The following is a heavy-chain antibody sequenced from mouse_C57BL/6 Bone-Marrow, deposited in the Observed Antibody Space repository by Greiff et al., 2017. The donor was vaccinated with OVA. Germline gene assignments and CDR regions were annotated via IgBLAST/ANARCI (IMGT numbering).Heavy chain of an antibody. CDR3: ARSSYGSYWYFDV. D-gene: IGHD1-1*01. Sequence: VQRVESGPELVKPGASVKISCKASGYTFTDYYINWVKQRPGQGLEWIGWIFPGSGSTYYNEKFKGKATLTVDKSSSTAYMLLSSLTSEDSAVYFCARSSYGSYWYFDVWGTGTTVTVSS. V-gene: IGHV1-75*01. J-gene: IGHJ1*03. CDR1: GYTFTDYY. CDR2: IFPGSGST.